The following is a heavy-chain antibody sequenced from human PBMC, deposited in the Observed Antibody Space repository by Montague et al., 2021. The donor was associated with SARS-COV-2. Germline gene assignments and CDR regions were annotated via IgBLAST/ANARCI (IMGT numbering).Heavy chain of an antibody. CDR3: ARDSLFRSGYSSGWSDY. V-gene: IGHV3-48*03. CDR2: ISSSGSTI. Sequence: SRRLSCAASGFTFSSYEMNWVRQAPGKGLEWVSYISSSGSTIYYADSVKGRFTISRDNAKNSLYLQMNSLRAEDTAVYYCARDSLFRSGYSSGWSDYWGQGTLVTVSS. D-gene: IGHD6-19*01. CDR1: GFTFSSYE. J-gene: IGHJ4*02.